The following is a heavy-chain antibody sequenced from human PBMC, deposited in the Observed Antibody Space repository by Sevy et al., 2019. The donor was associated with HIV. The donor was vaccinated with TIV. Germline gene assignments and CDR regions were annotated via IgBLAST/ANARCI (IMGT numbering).Heavy chain of an antibody. D-gene: IGHD2-2*01. CDR1: GGSFSGYY. Sequence: SETLSLTCAVHGGSFSGYYWGWIRESPGKGLEWIGEINDSGITNYNPSLKSRVTISVDTSKKEFSLRLSSVTAADTAVYYCARSPPVVVVPGAPSWFDPWGQGTLVTVSS. V-gene: IGHV4-34*01. J-gene: IGHJ5*02. CDR3: ARSPPVVVVPGAPSWFDP. CDR2: INDSGIT.